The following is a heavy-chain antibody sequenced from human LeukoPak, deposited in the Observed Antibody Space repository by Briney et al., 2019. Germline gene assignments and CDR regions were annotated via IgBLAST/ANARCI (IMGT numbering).Heavy chain of an antibody. CDR2: ITGSGDGT. J-gene: IGHJ4*02. D-gene: IGHD3-22*01. V-gene: IGHV3-23*01. Sequence: QPGGSLRLSCAASGFTFSNYAMSWVRQAPGKGLEWVSAITGSGDGTYYADSVKGRFTISRDNSKNTLYLQMNSLRAEDTAVYYCAREYDSSGYYLVYWGQGTLVTVSS. CDR3: AREYDSSGYYLVY. CDR1: GFTFSNYA.